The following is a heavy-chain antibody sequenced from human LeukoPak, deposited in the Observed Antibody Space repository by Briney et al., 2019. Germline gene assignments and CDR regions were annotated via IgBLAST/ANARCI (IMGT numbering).Heavy chain of an antibody. V-gene: IGHV1-69*06. Sequence: SVKVSCKASGGTFSSYAISWVRQAPGQGLEWMGGIIPIFGTANYAQKFQGRVTITADKSTSTAYMELSSLRSEDTAVYYCAKDGSSSWANWYFDLWGRGTLVTVSS. D-gene: IGHD6-13*01. J-gene: IGHJ2*01. CDR1: GGTFSSYA. CDR2: IIPIFGTA. CDR3: AKDGSSSWANWYFDL.